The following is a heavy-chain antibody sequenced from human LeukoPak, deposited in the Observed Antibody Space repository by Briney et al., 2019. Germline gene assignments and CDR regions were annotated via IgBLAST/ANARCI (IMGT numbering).Heavy chain of an antibody. CDR2: MNPNSGNT. V-gene: IGHV1-8*01. Sequence: ASVKVSCKASGYTFTSYDINWVRQATGQGLEWMGWMNPNSGNTGYAQKFQGRVTMTRNTSISTAYMELSSLRSEDTAVYYCARDASTKREMGTAAGTSDYWGQGTLVTVSS. CDR3: ARDASTKREMGTAAGTSDY. J-gene: IGHJ4*02. CDR1: GYTFTSYD. D-gene: IGHD6-13*01.